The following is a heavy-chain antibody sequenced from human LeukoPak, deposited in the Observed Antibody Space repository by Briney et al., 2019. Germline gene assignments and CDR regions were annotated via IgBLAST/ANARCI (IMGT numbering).Heavy chain of an antibody. D-gene: IGHD1-7*01. J-gene: IGHJ4*02. Sequence: PSETLSLTCAVYGGSFVGRHWSWIRQSPGKGLEWLGEGSHAGSTNYNPSLKGRVSISVDTSRDQFSLKLTSVTAADTAMYYCVRGRLNWDYYFDYWGPGTLVTVSS. CDR2: GSHAGST. CDR3: VRGRLNWDYYFDY. V-gene: IGHV4-34*01. CDR1: GGSFVGRH.